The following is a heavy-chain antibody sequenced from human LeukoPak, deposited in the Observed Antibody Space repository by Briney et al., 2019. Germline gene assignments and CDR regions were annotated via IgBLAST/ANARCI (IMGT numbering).Heavy chain of an antibody. D-gene: IGHD1-26*01. Sequence: GRSLRLSCAASGFSFSSYGMHWVRQAPGKGLEWVAVISYDGSNKYYADSVKGRFTVSRDDSKSTLYLQMNSLRAEDTAVYYCAKDWEVFDYWGQGTLVTVSS. J-gene: IGHJ4*02. CDR3: AKDWEVFDY. V-gene: IGHV3-30*18. CDR1: GFSFSSYG. CDR2: ISYDGSNK.